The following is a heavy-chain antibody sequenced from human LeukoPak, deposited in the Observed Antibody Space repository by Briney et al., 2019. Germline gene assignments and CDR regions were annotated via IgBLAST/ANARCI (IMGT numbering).Heavy chain of an antibody. J-gene: IGHJ4*02. Sequence: SETLSLTCTVSGYSITRHYSWAWVRQPPGKGLEWIGSLYNSGSTYYSPSLKSRASLSVDTSKNELSLQLSSVTAADTAVYFCARGVGYDDTLGSHYGFFDYWGQGTLVAVSS. CDR3: ARGVGYDDTLGSHYGFFDY. V-gene: IGHV4-38-2*02. CDR2: LYNSGST. D-gene: IGHD4-17*01. CDR1: GYSITRHYS.